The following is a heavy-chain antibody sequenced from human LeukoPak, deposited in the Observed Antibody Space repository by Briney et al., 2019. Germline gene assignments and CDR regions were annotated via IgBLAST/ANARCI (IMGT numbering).Heavy chain of an antibody. CDR2: ISWDGGST. V-gene: IGHV3-43D*03. CDR1: GFTFDDYA. J-gene: IGHJ6*03. D-gene: IGHD2-2*01. Sequence: PGGSLRLSCAASGFTFDDYAMHWVRQAPGKGLEWVSLISWDGGSTYYADSVKGRFTISRDNSKNSLYLQMNSLRAEDTALYYCAKASIVVVPAAPYYYMDVWGKGTTVTVSS. CDR3: AKASIVVVPAAPYYYMDV.